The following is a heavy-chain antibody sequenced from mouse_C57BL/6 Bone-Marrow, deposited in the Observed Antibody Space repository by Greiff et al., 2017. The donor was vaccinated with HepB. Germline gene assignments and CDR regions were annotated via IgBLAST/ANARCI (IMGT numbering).Heavy chain of an antibody. CDR2: IYPGSGST. CDR3: ARSHYYGSSSFAY. D-gene: IGHD1-1*01. Sequence: QVQLQQPGAELVKPGASVKMSCKASGYTFTSYWITWVKQRPGQGLEWIGDIYPGSGSTNYNEKFKRKATLTVDTSSSTAYMQLSSLTSEDSAVYYCARSHYYGSSSFAYWGQGTLVTVSA. V-gene: IGHV1-55*01. CDR1: GYTFTSYW. J-gene: IGHJ3*01.